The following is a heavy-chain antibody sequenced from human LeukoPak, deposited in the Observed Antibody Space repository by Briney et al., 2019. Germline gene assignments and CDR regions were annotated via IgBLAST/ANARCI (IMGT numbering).Heavy chain of an antibody. V-gene: IGHV4-34*01. CDR3: ARDYYYYYMDV. CDR2: INHSGST. J-gene: IGHJ6*03. CDR1: GGSFSGYY. Sequence: PSETLSLTCAVSGGSFSGYYWSWIRQPPGKGLEWIGEINHSGSTNYNPSLKSRVTISVDTSKNQFSLKLSSVTAADTAVYYCARDYYYYYMDVWGKGTTVTVSS.